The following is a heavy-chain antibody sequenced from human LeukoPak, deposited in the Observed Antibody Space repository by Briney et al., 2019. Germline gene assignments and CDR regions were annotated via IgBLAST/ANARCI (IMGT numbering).Heavy chain of an antibody. Sequence: ASVKVSCKASGYTITSYGIHWVRQAPGQGLEWMGWINTNTGNPTYAQGFTGRFVFSLDTSVSTAYLQISSLKAEDTAVYYCVRGPYGSYWWGQGTLVTVSS. CDR1: GYTITSYG. CDR3: VRGPYGSYW. V-gene: IGHV7-4-1*02. D-gene: IGHD1-26*01. J-gene: IGHJ4*02. CDR2: INTNTGNP.